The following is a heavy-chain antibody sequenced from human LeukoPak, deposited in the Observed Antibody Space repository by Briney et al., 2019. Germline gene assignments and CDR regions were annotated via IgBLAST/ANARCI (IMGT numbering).Heavy chain of an antibody. CDR3: ARRGGYSRGLDY. D-gene: IGHD6-13*01. Sequence: ASVKVSCKASGYTFTGYYIHWVRQAPGQGLEWVGWINPNSGGTNYAQKFQGRVTMTRDTSISTAYMELSKLRSDDTAVYYYARRGGYSRGLDYWGQGTLVTVSS. J-gene: IGHJ4*02. CDR2: INPNSGGT. V-gene: IGHV1-2*02. CDR1: GYTFTGYY.